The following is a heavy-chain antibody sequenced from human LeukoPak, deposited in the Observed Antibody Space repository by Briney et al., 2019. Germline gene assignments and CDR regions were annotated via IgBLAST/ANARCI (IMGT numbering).Heavy chain of an antibody. J-gene: IGHJ4*02. Sequence: GGSLRLSCAASRISDYRIWVRQAPGTGLEWVSSISSSSTYKDYIDSVKGRFSISRDNANNSLYLQINSLRVEDTAVYYGASSFRVSLDHWGQGALVIVCS. CDR3: ASSFRVSLDH. V-gene: IGHV3-21*01. CDR2: ISSSSTYK. D-gene: IGHD2/OR15-2a*01. CDR1: RISDY.